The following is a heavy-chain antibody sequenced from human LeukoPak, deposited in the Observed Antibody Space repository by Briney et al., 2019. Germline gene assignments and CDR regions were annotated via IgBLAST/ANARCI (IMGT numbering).Heavy chain of an antibody. D-gene: IGHD6-19*01. V-gene: IGHV3-30-3*01. Sequence: RSLRLSCAASGFTFSSYAMHWVRQAPGKGLEWVAVISYDGSNKYYADSVKGRFTISRDNSKNTLYLQMNSLRAEDTAVYYCARVSSGWYYDYWGQGTLVTVSS. CDR3: ARVSSGWYYDY. CDR1: GFTFSSYA. J-gene: IGHJ4*02. CDR2: ISYDGSNK.